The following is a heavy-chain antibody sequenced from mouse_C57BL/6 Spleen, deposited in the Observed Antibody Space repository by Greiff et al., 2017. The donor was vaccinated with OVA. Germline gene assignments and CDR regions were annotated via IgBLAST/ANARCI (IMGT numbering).Heavy chain of an antibody. CDR1: GYTFTSYW. J-gene: IGHJ4*01. CDR2: IDPSDSYT. V-gene: IGHV1-59*01. CDR3: ARNPYYSNYDAMDY. Sequence: VQLQQPGAELVRPGTSVKLSCKASGYTFTSYWMHWVKQRTGQGLEWIGVIDPSDSYTNYNQKVKGKATLTVDTSSSTAYIQLSSLTSEDSAVYYCARNPYYSNYDAMDYWGQGTSVTVSS. D-gene: IGHD2-5*01.